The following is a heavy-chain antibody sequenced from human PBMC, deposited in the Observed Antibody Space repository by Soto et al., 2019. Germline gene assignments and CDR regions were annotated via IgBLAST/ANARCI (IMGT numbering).Heavy chain of an antibody. V-gene: IGHV3-30*18. CDR1: GFTFSGYG. CDR3: AKSRGSSWNYAMDV. D-gene: IGHD6-13*01. J-gene: IGHJ6*02. Sequence: SLRLSCAASGFTFSGYGLHWVRQAPGKGLEWVAVISYDGSNKYYADSVKGRFTISRDNSKNTLYLQMNSLRGEDTAVYYRAKSRGSSWNYAMDVWGQGTTVTVSS. CDR2: ISYDGSNK.